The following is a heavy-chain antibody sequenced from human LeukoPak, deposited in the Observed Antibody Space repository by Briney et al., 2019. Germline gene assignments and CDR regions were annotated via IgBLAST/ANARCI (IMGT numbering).Heavy chain of an antibody. CDR2: ISYDGSNK. Sequence: PGRSLRLSCVVSGFTFSSYGMHWVRQAPGKGLEWVAVISYDGSNKYYADSVKGRSTISRDNSKNTLYLQMNSLRAEDTAVYYCARIRDDYNPLDYWGQGTLVTVSS. D-gene: IGHD5-24*01. CDR3: ARIRDDYNPLDY. V-gene: IGHV3-30*03. CDR1: GFTFSSYG. J-gene: IGHJ4*02.